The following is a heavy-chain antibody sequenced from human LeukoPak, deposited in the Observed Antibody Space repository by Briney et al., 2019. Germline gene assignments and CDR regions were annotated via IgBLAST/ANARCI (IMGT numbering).Heavy chain of an antibody. D-gene: IGHD6-19*01. J-gene: IGHJ1*01. CDR3: ATSSGGGHSQH. Sequence: ASVKVSCKASGYTFTNYGISWVRQAPGQGLEWMGWISAYNGNTNYAQNFQGRVTMTTDTSTSTAYMELRGLRSDDTAVYYCATSSGGGHSQHWGQGTLVSVSS. V-gene: IGHV1-18*01. CDR2: ISAYNGNT. CDR1: GYTFTNYG.